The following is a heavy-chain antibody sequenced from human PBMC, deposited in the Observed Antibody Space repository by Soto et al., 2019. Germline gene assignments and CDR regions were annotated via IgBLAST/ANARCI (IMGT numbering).Heavy chain of an antibody. D-gene: IGHD2-2*01. V-gene: IGHV3-23*01. Sequence: GGYLRLSCAASGFTFSSYAMKWVRQAPGKGLEWVSLIGESGTPTYYADSVKGRFTISRDNSGNTLFLEMYSLRAEDTAVYYCARYIPGVRYYGMDVWGQATTVTAP. CDR2: IGESGTPT. CDR3: ARYIPGVRYYGMDV. CDR1: GFTFSSYA. J-gene: IGHJ6*02.